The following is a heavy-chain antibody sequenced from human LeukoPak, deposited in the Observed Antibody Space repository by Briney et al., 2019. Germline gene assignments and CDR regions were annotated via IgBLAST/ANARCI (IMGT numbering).Heavy chain of an antibody. V-gene: IGHV1-3*01. D-gene: IGHD2-2*01. CDR3: ARDYCSSTSCLFDY. Sequence: GASVKVSCKTSGFTFTTYTMHWVRQAPGQRLEWMGWINAANGNTQYSQKFQGRVTITRDTSASTAYMELSSLRSEDTAVYYCARDYCSSTSCLFDYWGQGTLVTVSS. J-gene: IGHJ4*02. CDR2: INAANGNT. CDR1: GFTFTTYT.